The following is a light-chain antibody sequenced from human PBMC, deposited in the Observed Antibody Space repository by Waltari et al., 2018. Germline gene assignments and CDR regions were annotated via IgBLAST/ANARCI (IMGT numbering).Light chain of an antibody. Sequence: QSALAQPASVSGSPGQSVTISCTGAGSDVGISNVVSWYQQHPGKAPKLMSYEAYKPPSGVSNRFSGSKSGNTASLTISGLQTDDEAEYYCCTYAGSSTWVFGGGTKLTVL. V-gene: IGLV2-23*01. CDR1: GSDVGISNV. CDR3: CTYAGSSTWV. J-gene: IGLJ3*02. CDR2: EAY.